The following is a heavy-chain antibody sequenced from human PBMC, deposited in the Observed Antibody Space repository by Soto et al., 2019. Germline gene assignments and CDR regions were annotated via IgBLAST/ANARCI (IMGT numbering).Heavy chain of an antibody. J-gene: IGHJ3*02. CDR3: ARDDVLMTTVKNDAFDI. Sequence: PGGSLRLSCEASGFTFTTCWMTWVRQAPGKGLEWVANINKDGSNKYYADSVKGRFTISRDNSKNTLYLQMNSLRAEDTAVYYCARDDVLMTTVKNDAFDIWGQGTMVTVSS. V-gene: IGHV3-7*01. CDR2: INKDGSNK. D-gene: IGHD4-17*01. CDR1: GFTFTTCW.